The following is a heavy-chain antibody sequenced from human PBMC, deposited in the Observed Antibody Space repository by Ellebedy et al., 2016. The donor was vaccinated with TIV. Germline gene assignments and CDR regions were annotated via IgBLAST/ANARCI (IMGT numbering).Heavy chain of an antibody. CDR1: GYSFTSYW. V-gene: IGHV5-51*01. CDR2: IYPGDSDT. CDR3: ARGGSGWYMNSEYWFDP. Sequence: GESLKISXKGSGYSFTSYWIGWVRQMPGKGLEWMGIIYPGDSDTRYSPSFQGQVTISADKSISTAYLQWSSLKASDTAMYYCARGGSGWYMNSEYWFDPWGQGTLVTVSS. J-gene: IGHJ5*02. D-gene: IGHD6-19*01.